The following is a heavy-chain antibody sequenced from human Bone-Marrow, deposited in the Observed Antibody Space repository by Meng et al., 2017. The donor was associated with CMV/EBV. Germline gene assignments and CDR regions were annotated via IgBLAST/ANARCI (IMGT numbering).Heavy chain of an antibody. CDR3: ASGQYYDFWSGYQNLDY. J-gene: IGHJ4*02. Sequence: GGSLRLSCAASGFTFSSYSMNWVRQAPGKGLEWVSSISSSSSYIYYADSVKGRFTISRDNAKNSLYLQMNSLRAEDTAVYYCASGQYYDFWSGYQNLDYWGQGTLVTVSS. D-gene: IGHD3-3*01. CDR1: GFTFSSYS. CDR2: ISSSSSYI. V-gene: IGHV3-21*01.